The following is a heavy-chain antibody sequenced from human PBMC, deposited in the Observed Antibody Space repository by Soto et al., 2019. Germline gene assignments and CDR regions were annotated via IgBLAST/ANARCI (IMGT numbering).Heavy chain of an antibody. Sequence: QITLKESGPTLVKPTQTLTLTCTFSGFSLSTSGVGVGWIRQPPGKALEWVASFYWNDDERLSPSLRSRLSITKDTSKNQVVLTMTNMDPVDTATYYCAHRRGSSGPFDSWGQGTLVTVSS. J-gene: IGHJ4*02. CDR3: AHRRGSSGPFDS. CDR1: GFSLSTSGVG. D-gene: IGHD6-19*01. CDR2: FYWNDDE. V-gene: IGHV2-5*01.